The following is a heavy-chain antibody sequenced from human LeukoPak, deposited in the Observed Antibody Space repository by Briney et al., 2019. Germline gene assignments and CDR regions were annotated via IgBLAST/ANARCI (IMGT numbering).Heavy chain of an antibody. CDR2: IGANNGNT. D-gene: IGHD6-13*01. CDR1: GYTFTSYY. V-gene: IGHV1-18*04. CDR3: ARVLAAAGTNYFDY. Sequence: ASVKVSCKASGYTFTSYYMHWVRQAPGQGFEWMGWIGANNGNTNYAQKLQGRVTMTTDTSTSTAYMELRSLRSDDTAVYYCARVLAAAGTNYFDYWGQGTLVTVSS. J-gene: IGHJ4*02.